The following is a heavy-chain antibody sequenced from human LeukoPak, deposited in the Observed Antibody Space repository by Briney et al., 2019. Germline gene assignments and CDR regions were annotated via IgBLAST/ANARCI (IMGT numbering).Heavy chain of an antibody. D-gene: IGHD2-2*02. CDR2: IYYSGST. V-gene: IGHV4-39*01. J-gene: IGHJ4*02. CDR3: ARVVRREIVAVPAAISDY. CDR1: GGSISSSSYY. Sequence: SETLSLTCTVSGGSISSSSYYWGWIRQPPGKGLEWIGNIYYSGSTYYNPSLKSLVTISVDTSKNQFSLKLSSVTAADTAVYYCARVVRREIVAVPAAISDYWGQGTLVTVSS.